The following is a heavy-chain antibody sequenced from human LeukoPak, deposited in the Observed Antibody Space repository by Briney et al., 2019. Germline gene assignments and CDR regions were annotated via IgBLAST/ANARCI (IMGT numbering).Heavy chain of an antibody. CDR3: ARDRYFESSGYYYSDY. CDR1: GFTVSSNY. J-gene: IGHJ4*02. Sequence: GGSLRLSCAASGFTVSSNYMSWVCQAPGKGLEWVSVIYSGGSTYYADSVKGRFTLSRDISKNTLYIQMNSLRAEDTAVYYCARDRYFESSGYYYSDYWGQGTLVTVSS. CDR2: IYSGGST. D-gene: IGHD3-22*01. V-gene: IGHV3-53*01.